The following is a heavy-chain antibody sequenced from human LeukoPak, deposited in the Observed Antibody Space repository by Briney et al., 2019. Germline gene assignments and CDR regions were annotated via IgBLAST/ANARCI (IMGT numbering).Heavy chain of an antibody. Sequence: PSETLSLTCTVSGYSISSGYYWGWIRQPPGKGLEWIGSIYHSGSTYYNPSLKSRVTISVDTSKNQFSLKLSSVTAADTAVYYCATPPAYYDSSTDAFDIWGQGTMVTVSS. CDR1: GYSISSGYY. V-gene: IGHV4-38-2*02. CDR2: IYHSGST. CDR3: ATPPAYYDSSTDAFDI. J-gene: IGHJ3*02. D-gene: IGHD3-22*01.